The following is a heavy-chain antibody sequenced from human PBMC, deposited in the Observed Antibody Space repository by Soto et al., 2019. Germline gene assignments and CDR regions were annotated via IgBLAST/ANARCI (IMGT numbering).Heavy chain of an antibody. J-gene: IGHJ6*02. D-gene: IGHD3-3*01. CDR2: IYYSGST. Sequence: PSETLSLTCTVSGGSISSGVYYWSWIRQHPGKGLEWIGYIYYSGSTYYNPSLKSRVTISVDTSKNQFSLKLSSVTAADTAVYYCARAARITIFGVVNYGMDVWGQGTTVTVSS. V-gene: IGHV4-31*03. CDR1: GGSISSGVYY. CDR3: ARAARITIFGVVNYGMDV.